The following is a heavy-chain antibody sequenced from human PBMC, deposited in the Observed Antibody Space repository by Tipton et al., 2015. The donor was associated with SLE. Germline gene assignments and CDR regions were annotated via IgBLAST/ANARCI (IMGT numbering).Heavy chain of an antibody. CDR2: INHSGST. V-gene: IGHV4-39*07. CDR1: GGSISSSSSYY. CDR3: ARGRSQKREQLADRRYMDD. Sequence: TLSLTCTVSGGSISSSSSYYWGWIRQPPGKGLEWIGEINHSGSTNYNPSLKSRVTISVDTSKNQFSLKLSSVTAADTAVYYCARGRSQKREQLADRRYMDDWGTGTTITVAS. D-gene: IGHD6-6*01. J-gene: IGHJ6*03.